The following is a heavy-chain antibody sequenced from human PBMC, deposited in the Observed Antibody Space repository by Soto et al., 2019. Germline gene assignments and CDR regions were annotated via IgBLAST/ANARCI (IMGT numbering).Heavy chain of an antibody. V-gene: IGHV6-1*01. Sequence: SHTLSLTCVISGHSVSSSSVAWNWVRQSPSRGLEWFGRTYYRSPWYSDFAVSVRGRIIINADTSKNQFSLQLNSVTPEDTAVYSCARSEEDPGYLYYDLDVLGRGTTVDDSS. J-gene: IGHJ6*01. CDR2: TYYRSPWYS. CDR3: ARSEEDPGYLYYDLDV. CDR1: GHSVSSSSVA. D-gene: IGHD2-15*01.